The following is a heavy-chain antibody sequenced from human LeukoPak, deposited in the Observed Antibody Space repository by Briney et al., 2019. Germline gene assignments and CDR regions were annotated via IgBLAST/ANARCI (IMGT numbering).Heavy chain of an antibody. Sequence: SETLSLTCTVSGGSISSYYWSWIRQPPGKGLEWMGYIYYSGSTNYNPSLKSRVTISVDTSKNQFSLKLSSVTAADTAVYYCARHLGGYSSSWYYPEFDYWGQGTLVTVSS. J-gene: IGHJ4*02. CDR3: ARHLGGYSSSWYYPEFDY. CDR2: IYYSGST. CDR1: GGSISSYY. V-gene: IGHV4-59*08. D-gene: IGHD6-13*01.